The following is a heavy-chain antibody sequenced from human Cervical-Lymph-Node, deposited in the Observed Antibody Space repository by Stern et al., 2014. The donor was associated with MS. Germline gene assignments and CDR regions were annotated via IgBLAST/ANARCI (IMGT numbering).Heavy chain of an antibody. CDR2: ISTYNGNT. CDR1: GYTFTDYG. J-gene: IGHJ4*02. Sequence: VHLVESGAEVKKPGASVKVSCKASGYTFTDYGLSWVRQAPGQGLEWMGWISTYNGNTNYAQKYQGRVTLTTDTSTSTVYMELRSLTSADAAVYYCARAAGFLDYWGQGTLVTVSS. CDR3: ARAAGFLDY. V-gene: IGHV1-18*01. D-gene: IGHD6-19*01.